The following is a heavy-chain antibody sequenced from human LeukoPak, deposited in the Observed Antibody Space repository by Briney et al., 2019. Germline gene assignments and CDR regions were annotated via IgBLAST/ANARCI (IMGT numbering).Heavy chain of an antibody. Sequence: ASVKVSCKASGYTFTSYGISWVRQAPGQGLEWMGWISAYNGNTNYAQKLQGRVTMTTDTSTSTAYMELRSLRSDDTAVYYCARSHIAVVAARDAFDIWGQGTMVTVSS. J-gene: IGHJ3*02. CDR2: ISAYNGNT. CDR1: GYTFTSYG. CDR3: ARSHIAVVAARDAFDI. V-gene: IGHV1-18*01. D-gene: IGHD2-2*01.